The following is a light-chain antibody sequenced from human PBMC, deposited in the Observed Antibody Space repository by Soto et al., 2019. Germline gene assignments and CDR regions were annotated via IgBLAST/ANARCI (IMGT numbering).Light chain of an antibody. CDR2: GAS. CDR1: QSVSSSY. Sequence: EIVLTQSPGTLSLSPGESATLSCRASQSVSSSYLAWYQQKPGQAPRLLIYGASSRATGIPDRFSGSGSGTDFPLTISRLEPEDSAVYYCQQYGTSPELTFGGGTKVEIE. V-gene: IGKV3-20*01. CDR3: QQYGTSPELT. J-gene: IGKJ4*02.